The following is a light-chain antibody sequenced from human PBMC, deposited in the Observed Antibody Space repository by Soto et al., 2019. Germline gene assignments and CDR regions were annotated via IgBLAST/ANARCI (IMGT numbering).Light chain of an antibody. Sequence: QSVLTQPPSASGTPGQRVTISCSGSSSNIGSNTVNWYQQLPGTAPKHLIYSNNQRPSGVPDRFSGSKSGTSASLAISGLQSEDEAYYYCAAWDDSLNGVVFGGGTKVTVL. CDR3: AAWDDSLNGVV. CDR1: SSNIGSNT. CDR2: SNN. J-gene: IGLJ2*01. V-gene: IGLV1-44*01.